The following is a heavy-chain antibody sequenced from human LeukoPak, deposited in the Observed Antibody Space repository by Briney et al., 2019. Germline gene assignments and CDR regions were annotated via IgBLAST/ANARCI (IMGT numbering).Heavy chain of an antibody. V-gene: IGHV3-7*04. CDR2: IKQAGSEK. CDR3: ARSYCSSTSCLLDY. D-gene: IGHD2-2*01. CDR1: GFTFSNYW. Sequence: GGSLRLSCAASGFTFSNYWMSWVRQAPGKGLEWVSNIKQAGSEKYYVDSVKGRFTISRDSAKNSLYLQMNSLRAEDTAVYYCARSYCSSTSCLLDYWGQGSLVTVSS. J-gene: IGHJ4*02.